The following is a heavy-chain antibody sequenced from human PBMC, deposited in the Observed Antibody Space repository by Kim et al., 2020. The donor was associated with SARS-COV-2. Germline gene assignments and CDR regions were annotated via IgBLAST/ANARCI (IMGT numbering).Heavy chain of an antibody. CDR2: INPNSGGT. J-gene: IGHJ3*02. V-gene: IGHV1-2*04. D-gene: IGHD1-26*01. Sequence: ASVKVSCKASGYTFTGYYMHWVRQAPGQGLEWMGWINPNSGGTNYAQKFQGWVTMTRDTSISTAYMELSRLRSDDTAVYYCARDTIVGASDAFDIWGQGTMVTVSS. CDR1: GYTFTGYY. CDR3: ARDTIVGASDAFDI.